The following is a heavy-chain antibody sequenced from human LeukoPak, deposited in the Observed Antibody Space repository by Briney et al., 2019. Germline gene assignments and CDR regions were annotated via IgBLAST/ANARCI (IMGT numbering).Heavy chain of an antibody. V-gene: IGHV3-9*01. CDR2: ISWNSGSI. CDR1: GFIFDDYA. J-gene: IGHJ4*02. D-gene: IGHD4/OR15-4a*01. Sequence: GGSLRLSCAASGFIFDDYAMHWVRQAPGKGLEWVSGISWNSGSIGYADSVKGRFTISRDNSKNTLYLQMNSLRAEDTAVYYCARGDYWYLDYWGQGTLDTVSS. CDR3: ARGDYWYLDY.